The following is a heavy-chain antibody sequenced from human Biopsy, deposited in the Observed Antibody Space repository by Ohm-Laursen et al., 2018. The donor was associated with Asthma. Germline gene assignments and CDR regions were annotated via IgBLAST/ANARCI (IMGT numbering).Heavy chain of an antibody. CDR2: ITGGNDNT. CDR1: GFTFSSYV. D-gene: IGHD3-22*01. J-gene: IGHJ4*02. CDR3: ARGDSSNWSHYYFDY. V-gene: IGHV3-23*01. Sequence: GSLRLSCAASGFTFSSYVMNWVRQAPGKGLEWVSAITGGNDNTYYADSVKGRFTISRDNSKNTVYLQMNSLRAEDTAVYYCARGDSSNWSHYYFDYWGQGTLVTVSS.